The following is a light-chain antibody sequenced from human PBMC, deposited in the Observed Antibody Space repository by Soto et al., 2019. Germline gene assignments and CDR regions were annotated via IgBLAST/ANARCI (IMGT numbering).Light chain of an antibody. J-gene: IGKJ1*01. Sequence: EIVLTQSPGTLSLSPGERATLSCRASQSVSSSYLAWYQRKPGQAPRLLIYAASSRATGIPDRFSGSGSGTDFTLTISRLEPEDFAVYYCQQYGSSPRTFGQGTKVDIK. CDR2: AAS. V-gene: IGKV3-20*01. CDR3: QQYGSSPRT. CDR1: QSVSSSY.